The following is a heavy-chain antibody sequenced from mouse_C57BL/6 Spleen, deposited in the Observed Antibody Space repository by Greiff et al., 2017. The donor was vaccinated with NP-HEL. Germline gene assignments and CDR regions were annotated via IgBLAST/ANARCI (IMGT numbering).Heavy chain of an antibody. D-gene: IGHD2-4*01. CDR1: GYTFTDYY. CDR2: INPNNGGT. J-gene: IGHJ3*01. CDR3: ARGGIPYYDYDDVSWFAY. V-gene: IGHV1-26*01. Sequence: EVQLQQSGPELVKPGASVKISCKASGYTFTDYYMNWVKQSHGKSLEWIGDINPNNGGTSYNQKFKGKATLTVDKSSSTAYMELRSLTSEDSAVYYCARGGIPYYDYDDVSWFAYWGQGTLVTVSA.